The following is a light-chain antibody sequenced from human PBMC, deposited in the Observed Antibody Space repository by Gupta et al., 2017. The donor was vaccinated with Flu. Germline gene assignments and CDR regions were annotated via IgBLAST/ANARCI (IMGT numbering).Light chain of an antibody. CDR2: HVN. CDR3: HSDKSSSGIVV. CDR1: SSCLGGGDY. V-gene: IGLV2-14*03. Sequence: TGRSSCLGGGDYVCWSPHHPGQAPKLLIYHVNNRGSAIAARFSASTSATTAAVTTTWVQAEDEAVYYCHSDKSSSGIVVFGGGTKGTVL. J-gene: IGLJ2*01.